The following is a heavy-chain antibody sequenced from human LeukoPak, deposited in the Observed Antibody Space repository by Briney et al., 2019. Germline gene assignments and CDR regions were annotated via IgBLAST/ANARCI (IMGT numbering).Heavy chain of an antibody. D-gene: IGHD6-19*01. J-gene: IGHJ4*02. CDR3: AKVYHLAVSAFDY. V-gene: IGHV3-30*04. CDR2: ISYDGSNK. CDR1: GFTFSSYA. Sequence: PGGSLRLSCAASGFTFSSYAMHWVRQAPGKGLEWVAVISYDGSNKYYADSVKGRFTISRDNSKNTLYLQMNSLRAEDTAVYYCAKVYHLAVSAFDYWGQGTLVTVSS.